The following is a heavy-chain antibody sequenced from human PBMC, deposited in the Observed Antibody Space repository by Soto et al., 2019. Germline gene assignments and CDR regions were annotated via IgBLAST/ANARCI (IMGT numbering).Heavy chain of an antibody. J-gene: IGHJ5*02. V-gene: IGHV4-31*02. CDR1: GASISSRGYY. Sequence: SETLSLTCTVSGASISSRGYYWSWIRQHPGKGLEWIGYIYYSGSTYYNQSLKSRVTLSGDTSKNQFSLKVNSVTDADTAVYYCARGIQSHWFDPWGQGTLVTVSS. CDR2: IYYSGST. CDR3: ARGIQSHWFDP.